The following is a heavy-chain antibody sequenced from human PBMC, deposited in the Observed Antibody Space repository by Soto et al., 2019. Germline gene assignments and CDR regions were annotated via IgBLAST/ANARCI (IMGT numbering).Heavy chain of an antibody. Sequence: EVQLLESGGSLVQPGGSLRLSCAASGFTFSSYAMSWVRQAPGKGLEWVSAISCSGGSTYYADSVKGRFTISRDNSKNTLYLQMNSLRAEDTAVYYCAVLVDTGMRFDYWGQGTLVTVSS. V-gene: IGHV3-23*01. J-gene: IGHJ4*02. CDR3: AVLVDTGMRFDY. D-gene: IGHD5-18*01. CDR1: GFTFSSYA. CDR2: ISCSGGST.